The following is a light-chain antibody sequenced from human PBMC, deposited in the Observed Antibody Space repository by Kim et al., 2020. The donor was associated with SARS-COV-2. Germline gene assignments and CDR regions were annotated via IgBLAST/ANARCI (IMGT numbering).Light chain of an antibody. CDR1: SLRSYY. V-gene: IGLV3-19*01. Sequence: VALGQTVRITCQGDSLRSYYASWYQQKPGQAPVLVIYGKNNRHSGIPDRFSGSSSGNTASLTLPGAQAEDEADYSCNSRDSGGNVVFGGGTQLTVL. CDR2: GKN. J-gene: IGLJ2*01. CDR3: NSRDSGGNVV.